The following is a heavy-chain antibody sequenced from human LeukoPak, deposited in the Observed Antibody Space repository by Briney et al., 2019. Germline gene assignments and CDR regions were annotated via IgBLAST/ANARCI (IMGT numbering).Heavy chain of an antibody. J-gene: IGHJ4*02. CDR3: ARAVAGRGSWGY. V-gene: IGHV1-2*02. D-gene: IGHD6-19*01. CDR2: INPNSGGT. Sequence: ASVKVSCKASGYTFTSYDINWVRQATGQGLEWMGWINPNSGGTNYAQKIQGRVTMTRDTSISTAYMELSRLRSDDTAVYYCARAVAGRGSWGYWGQGTLVTVSS. CDR1: GYTFTSYD.